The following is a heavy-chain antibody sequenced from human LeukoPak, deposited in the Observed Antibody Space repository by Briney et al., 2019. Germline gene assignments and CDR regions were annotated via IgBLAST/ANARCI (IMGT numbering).Heavy chain of an antibody. V-gene: IGHV1-2*02. Sequence: ASVKVSCKASGYTFTGNYFHLVRQAPGQGLEWMGWISPHSGVTNYAQNFQGRVTMTRDTSITTVYMELSGLRSDDTSVYYCAREEVLGLAARGLDYWGQGTLVTVSS. D-gene: IGHD2-2*01. CDR1: GYTFTGNY. CDR2: ISPHSGVT. CDR3: AREEVLGLAARGLDY. J-gene: IGHJ4*02.